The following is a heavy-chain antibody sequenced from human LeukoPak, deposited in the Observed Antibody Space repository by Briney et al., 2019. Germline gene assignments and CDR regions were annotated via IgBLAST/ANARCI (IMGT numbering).Heavy chain of an antibody. CDR3: ARWLQSEGYFDY. V-gene: IGHV4-61*02. CDR2: IYTSGST. J-gene: IGHJ4*02. D-gene: IGHD5-24*01. Sequence: SETLSLTCTVSGGSISSGSYYWSWIRQPAGKGLEWIGRIYTSGSTNYNPSLKSRVTISVDTSKNQFSLKLSSVTAADTAVYYCARWLQSEGYFDYWGQGTLVTVSS. CDR1: GGSISSGSYY.